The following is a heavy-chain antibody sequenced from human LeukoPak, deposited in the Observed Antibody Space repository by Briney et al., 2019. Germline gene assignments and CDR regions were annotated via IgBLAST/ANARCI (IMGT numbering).Heavy chain of an antibody. CDR1: GVTFSSYS. D-gene: IGHD3-10*01. J-gene: IGHJ4*02. Sequence: PGGSLRLSCAASGVTFSSYSMNWVRQAPGKGLEWVSSISSSSSYIYYADSVKGRFTISRDNAKNSLYLQMNSLRAEDTAVYYCARLKGSGSYSFDYWGQGTLVTVSS. CDR3: ARLKGSGSYSFDY. V-gene: IGHV3-21*01. CDR2: ISSSSSYI.